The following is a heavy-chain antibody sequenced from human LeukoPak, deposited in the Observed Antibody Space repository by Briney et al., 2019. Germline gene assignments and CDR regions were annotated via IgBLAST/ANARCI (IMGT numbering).Heavy chain of an antibody. V-gene: IGHV4-39*01. D-gene: IGHD6-19*01. CDR3: ARPAGDY. Sequence: SETLSLTCAVYGGSFSDYYWGWIRQPPGKGLEWIGSIYYSGSTYYNPSLKSRVTISVDTSKNQFSLKLSSVTAADTAVYYCARPAGDYWGQGTLVTVSS. CDR1: GGSFSDYY. CDR2: IYYSGST. J-gene: IGHJ4*02.